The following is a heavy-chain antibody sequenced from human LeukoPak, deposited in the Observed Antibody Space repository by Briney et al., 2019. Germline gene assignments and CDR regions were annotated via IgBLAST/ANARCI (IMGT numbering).Heavy chain of an antibody. CDR3: VRGDGSDGGSYGPFQH. Sequence: TLSLTCTVSGGAITSGGYYWTWIRQHPEKGLEWLGHIYYSGTTRSGNTYYNPSLKSRIAISADTSKHQFSLRLSSVTAADTAVYYCVRGDGSDGGSYGPFQHWGQGTLVTVSS. D-gene: IGHD1-26*01. V-gene: IGHV4-31*03. CDR2: IYYSGTTRSGNT. CDR1: GGAITSGGYY. J-gene: IGHJ1*01.